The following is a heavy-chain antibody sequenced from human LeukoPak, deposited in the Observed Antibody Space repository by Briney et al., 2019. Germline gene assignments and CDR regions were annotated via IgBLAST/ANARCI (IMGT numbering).Heavy chain of an antibody. J-gene: IGHJ4*02. CDR1: GFTFSSYS. Sequence: GGSLRLSCAPSGFTFSSYSMNWVRQPPGKGLEWITSISSSSSYIYYADSVKGRFTISRDNAKNSLCLQMNSLRAEDTAVYYCAREPDGGNYDYWGQGTLVTVSS. CDR3: AREPDGGNYDY. D-gene: IGHD4-23*01. CDR2: ISSSSSYI. V-gene: IGHV3-21*01.